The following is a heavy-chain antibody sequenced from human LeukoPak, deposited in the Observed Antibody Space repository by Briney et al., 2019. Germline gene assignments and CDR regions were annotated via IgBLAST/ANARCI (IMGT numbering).Heavy chain of an antibody. CDR3: TRGAGLGLLWFGELFSYYYYYMDV. Sequence: PGGSLRLSCTASGFTFGDYAMSWVRQAPGKGLEWVGFIRSKAYGGTTEYAASVKGRFTISRDDSKGIAYLQMNSLKTEDTAVYYCTRGAGLGLLWFGELFSYYYYYMDVWGKGTTVTISS. D-gene: IGHD3-10*01. J-gene: IGHJ6*03. CDR2: IRSKAYGGTT. CDR1: GFTFGDYA. V-gene: IGHV3-49*04.